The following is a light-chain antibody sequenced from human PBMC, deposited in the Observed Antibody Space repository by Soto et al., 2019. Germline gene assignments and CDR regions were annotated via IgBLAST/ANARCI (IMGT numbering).Light chain of an antibody. CDR1: SGDLSDYNY. CDR2: EVT. CDR3: QSYDSSLSGFYV. Sequence: QSVLTQPASVSGSPGQSITISCTGTSGDLSDYNYVSWYQQHPGKAPKLMIYEVTNRPSGVSDRFSGSKSGNTASLTISGLQAEDEADYYCQSYDSSLSGFYVFGTGTKGTVL. J-gene: IGLJ1*01. V-gene: IGLV2-14*01.